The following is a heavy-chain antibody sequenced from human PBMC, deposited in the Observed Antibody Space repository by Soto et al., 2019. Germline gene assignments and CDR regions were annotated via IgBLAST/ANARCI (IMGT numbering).Heavy chain of an antibody. CDR1: GFTFSSYS. J-gene: IGHJ6*03. CDR2: ISSSSSYI. V-gene: IGHV3-21*01. D-gene: IGHD6-13*01. CDR3: ARKHGYSPDYYYMDV. Sequence: GGSLRLSCAASGFTFSSYSMNWVRQAPGKGLEWVSSISSSSSYIYYADSVKGRFTISRDNAKNSLYLQMNSLRAEDTAVYYCARKHGYSPDYYYMDVWGKGTTVTVSS.